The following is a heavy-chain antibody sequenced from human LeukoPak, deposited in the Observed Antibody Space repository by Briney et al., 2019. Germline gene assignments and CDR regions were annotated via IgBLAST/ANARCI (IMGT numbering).Heavy chain of an antibody. CDR3: ARFRVGD. J-gene: IGHJ4*02. CDR1: GYPINSAYY. CDR2: LYHPDST. D-gene: IGHD1-26*01. V-gene: IGHV4-38-2*01. Sequence: PSETLSLTCAVSGYPINSAYYWVWVRQPPGKGLEWIGSLYHPDSTYYNPSLESRVTMSVDTSRNQFSLKLSFVTAADTAVYYCARFRVGDWGQGTLVTVSS.